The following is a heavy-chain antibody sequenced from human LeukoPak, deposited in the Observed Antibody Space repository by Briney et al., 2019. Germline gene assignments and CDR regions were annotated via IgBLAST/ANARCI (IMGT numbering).Heavy chain of an antibody. D-gene: IGHD6-6*01. Sequence: TGGSLRLSCAASEFTFSIHFMNWVRQAPGKGLEWVSSISSSGSSVLYADSLKGRITISRDNAKNSLYLQMRSLRPEDTAVYYCARERYSRSSHDALDLWGRGTMVTVSS. V-gene: IGHV3-21*01. CDR3: ARERYSRSSHDALDL. J-gene: IGHJ3*01. CDR2: ISSSGSSV. CDR1: EFTFSIHF.